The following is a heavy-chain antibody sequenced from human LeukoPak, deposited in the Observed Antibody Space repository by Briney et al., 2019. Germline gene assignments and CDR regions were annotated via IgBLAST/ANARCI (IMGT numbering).Heavy chain of an antibody. CDR2: IYYSGST. CDR3: ARALDY. J-gene: IGHJ4*02. Sequence: PSETLSLTCVVSGASISSGSYYWSWIRQPPGKGLEWIGYIYYSGSTNYNPSLKSRVTISVDTSKNQFSLKLSSVTAADTAVYYCARALDYWGQGTLVTVSS. V-gene: IGHV4-61*01. CDR1: GASISSGSYY.